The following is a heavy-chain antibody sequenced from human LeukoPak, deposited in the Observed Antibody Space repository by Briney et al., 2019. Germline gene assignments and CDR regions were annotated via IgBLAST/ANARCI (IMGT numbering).Heavy chain of an antibody. J-gene: IGHJ4*02. V-gene: IGHV1-3*01. Sequence: ASVKVSCKASGYTFASYAMYWVRQAPGQRLEWMGWINAGNGNTKYSQKFQGRVTITRDTSASTAYMELSSLRSEDTAVYYCASAGFLEWLYLDYWGQGTLVTVTS. CDR3: ASAGFLEWLYLDY. D-gene: IGHD3-3*01. CDR2: INAGNGNT. CDR1: GYTFASYA.